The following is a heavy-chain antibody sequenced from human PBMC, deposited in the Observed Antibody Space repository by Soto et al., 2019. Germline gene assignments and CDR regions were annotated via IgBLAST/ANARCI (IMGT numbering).Heavy chain of an antibody. CDR3: VRSGRRSGIDY. J-gene: IGHJ4*02. V-gene: IGHV1-8*01. CDR2: VNPNNNET. Sequence: QVQLVQSGAEVKKPGASVKVSCEASGYTFSSYHISWVRQASGQGLEWMGWVNPNNNETDYAQKFQGRVTMTGNTSIRTAYMELSSLRSDDTAVYYCVRSGRRSGIDYWGQGTLVTVSS. CDR1: GYTFSSYH. D-gene: IGHD5-12*01.